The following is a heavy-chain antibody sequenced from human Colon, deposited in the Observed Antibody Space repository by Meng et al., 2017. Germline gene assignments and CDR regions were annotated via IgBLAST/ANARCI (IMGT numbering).Heavy chain of an antibody. CDR3: AADAYGKEEDYDY. V-gene: IGHV1-58*01. Sequence: SVKVSCKTSGFTFSSSAVQWVRQGRGQRLEWIGWIVVGSASTTYAQKFQERVTITRDMSTSTAYLELSSLRSEDTAVYYCAADAYGKEEDYDYWGQGTLVTFSS. CDR2: IVVGSAST. CDR1: GFTFSSSA. J-gene: IGHJ4*02. D-gene: IGHD4-17*01.